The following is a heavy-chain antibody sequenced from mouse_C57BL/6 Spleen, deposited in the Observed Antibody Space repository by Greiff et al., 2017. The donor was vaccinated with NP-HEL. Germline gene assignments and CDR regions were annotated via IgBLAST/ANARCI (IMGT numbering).Heavy chain of an antibody. D-gene: IGHD2-1*01. V-gene: IGHV5-17*01. CDR3: ARCGYGNYLDY. CDR2: ISSGSSTI. J-gene: IGHJ2*01. Sequence: EVKLMESGGGLVKPGGSLKLSCAASGFTFSDYGMHWVRQAPEKGLEWVAYISSGSSTIYYADTVKGRFTISRDNAKNTLFLQMTSLRSEDTAMYYCARCGYGNYLDYWGQGTTLTVSS. CDR1: GFTFSDYG.